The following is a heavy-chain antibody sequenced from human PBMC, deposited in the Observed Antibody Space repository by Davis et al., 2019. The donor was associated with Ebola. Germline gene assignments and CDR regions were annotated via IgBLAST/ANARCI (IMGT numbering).Heavy chain of an antibody. J-gene: IGHJ6*03. Sequence: MPGGSLRLSCTVSGASVSSGTYYWNWIRQPPGKGLEWIGYVHHSGITNFDPSLNRRITISLDTSKNQLSLEMSPVTPADTAMYYCARGLVVPVALLNHMDVLGEGTMVTVSS. CDR1: GASVSSGTYY. V-gene: IGHV4-61*01. CDR3: ARGLVVPVALLNHMDV. D-gene: IGHD2-21*01. CDR2: VHHSGIT.